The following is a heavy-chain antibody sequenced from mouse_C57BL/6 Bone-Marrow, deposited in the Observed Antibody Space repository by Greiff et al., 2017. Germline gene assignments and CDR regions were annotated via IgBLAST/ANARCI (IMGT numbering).Heavy chain of an antibody. V-gene: IGHV1-31*01. Sequence: VVEPGASVKISCKASGYSFTGYYMHWVKQSHGNILDWIGYIYPYNGVSSYNQKFKGKATLTVDKSSSTAYMELRSLTSEDSAVYYCARPYYGYDGFAYWGQGTLVTVSA. CDR1: GYSFTGYY. CDR3: ARPYYGYDGFAY. D-gene: IGHD2-9*01. J-gene: IGHJ3*01. CDR2: IYPYNGVS.